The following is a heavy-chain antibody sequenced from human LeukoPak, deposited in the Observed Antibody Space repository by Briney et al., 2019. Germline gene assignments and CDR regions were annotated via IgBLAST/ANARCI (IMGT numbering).Heavy chain of an antibody. CDR2: INHSGST. Sequence: PSETLSLTCAVYGGSFSGYYWSWIRQPPGKGLEWIGEINHSGSTNYNPSLKSRVTISVGTSKNQFSLKLSSVTAADTAVYYCARDRWRWAFDIWGQGTMVTVSS. CDR3: ARDRWRWAFDI. D-gene: IGHD4-23*01. V-gene: IGHV4-34*01. CDR1: GGSFSGYY. J-gene: IGHJ3*02.